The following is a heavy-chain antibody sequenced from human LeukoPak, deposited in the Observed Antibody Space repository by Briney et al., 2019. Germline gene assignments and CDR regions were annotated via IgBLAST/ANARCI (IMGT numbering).Heavy chain of an antibody. CDR1: GGSISSSGYY. J-gene: IGHJ4*02. CDR3: ARDSSGGYGFIDY. Sequence: SQTLSLTCIVSGGSISSSGYYWSWIRQHPGKGLEWVGYIYHSGNSYYNPSLKSRVIISVDTSKNQFSLKLNSVTAADTAVYYCARDSSGGYGFIDYWGQGSLVTVSS. V-gene: IGHV4-31*03. D-gene: IGHD5-12*01. CDR2: IYHSGNS.